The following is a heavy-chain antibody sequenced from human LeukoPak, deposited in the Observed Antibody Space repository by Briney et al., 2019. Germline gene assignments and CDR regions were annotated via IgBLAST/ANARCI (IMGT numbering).Heavy chain of an antibody. CDR3: ARDYFTFTSKSYNFFDP. Sequence: ASVTVSFTASGYTFTGYYMHWVRQAPGQGLEWMGWIEPNSGDTNYPEKFQGRITMTRDTSISTAYMELSILTSDDTAVYFCARDYFTFTSKSYNFFDPWGQGTLVTVSS. J-gene: IGHJ5*02. D-gene: IGHD1-20*01. V-gene: IGHV1-2*02. CDR2: IEPNSGDT. CDR1: GYTFTGYY.